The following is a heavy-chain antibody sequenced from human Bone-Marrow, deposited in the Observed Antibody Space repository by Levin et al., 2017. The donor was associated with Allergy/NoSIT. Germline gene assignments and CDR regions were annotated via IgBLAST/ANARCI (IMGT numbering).Heavy chain of an antibody. D-gene: IGHD3-22*01. CDR3: AKEAMARGSSGHYGRFDS. Sequence: GGSLRLSCAASGFTFTSYGMNWVRQAPGKGLEWVSAISGSGGSTYYGESVKGRFTISRDNSRNTLYLQMNSLRVEDTAVYYCAKEAMARGSSGHYGRFDSWGQGTLVTVSS. CDR1: GFTFTSYG. J-gene: IGHJ4*02. CDR2: ISGSGGST. V-gene: IGHV3-23*01.